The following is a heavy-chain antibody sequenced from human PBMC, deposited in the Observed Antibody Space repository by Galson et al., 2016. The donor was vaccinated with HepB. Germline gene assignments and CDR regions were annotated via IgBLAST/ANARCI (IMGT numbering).Heavy chain of an antibody. D-gene: IGHD3-16*01. Sequence: SLRLSCAASGFTFSRHWMSWVRQAPGKGLEWVANIKEDGSQKSYVGSVKGRFSVSRDNSNNSLYLQMSSLRVEDTAVYYCARAGGPSALWSWLDAWGQGTLLTVSS. CDR1: GFTFSRHW. J-gene: IGHJ5*02. CDR3: ARAGGPSALWSWLDA. V-gene: IGHV3-7*03. CDR2: IKEDGSQK.